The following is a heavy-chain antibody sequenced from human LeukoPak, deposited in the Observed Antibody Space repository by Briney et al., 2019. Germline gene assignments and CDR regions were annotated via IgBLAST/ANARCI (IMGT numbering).Heavy chain of an antibody. J-gene: IGHJ4*02. CDR2: THYTGIT. Sequence: SETLSLTCTVSGGSISPYYWSWIRQTPGKGLEWIALTHYTGITYQNPSLNSRVTISLDTSKSQFSLKLNSVTAADTAVYYCARGGNCSGGPCYSFPGASFDHWGQGTLVTVSS. D-gene: IGHD2-15*01. CDR1: GGSISPYY. CDR3: ARGGNCSGGPCYSFPGASFDH. V-gene: IGHV4-59*01.